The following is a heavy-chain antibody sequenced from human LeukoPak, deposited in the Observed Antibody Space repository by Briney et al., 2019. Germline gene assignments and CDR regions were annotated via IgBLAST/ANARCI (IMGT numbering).Heavy chain of an antibody. D-gene: IGHD3-10*01. CDR2: IYYSGST. J-gene: IGHJ5*02. Sequence: SETLSLTCTVSGGSISSYYWSWIRQPPGKGLEWIGYIYYSGSTNCNPSLKSRVTISVDTSKNQFSLKLSSVTAADTAVYYCARSMVRGATTATWGQGTLVTVSS. CDR3: ARSMVRGATTAT. CDR1: GGSISSYY. V-gene: IGHV4-59*01.